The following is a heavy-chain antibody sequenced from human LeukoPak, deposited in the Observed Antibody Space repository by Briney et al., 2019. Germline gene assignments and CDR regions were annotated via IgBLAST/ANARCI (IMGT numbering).Heavy chain of an antibody. J-gene: IGHJ6*02. V-gene: IGHV1-2*02. Sequence: GASVKVSCKASGYTFTGYYMHWVRQAPRQGLEWMGWINPNSGGTNYAQKFQGRVTMTRDTSISTAYMELSRLRSDDTAVYYCAREIVGATPGVYYYGMDVWGQGTTVTVSS. CDR1: GYTFTGYY. CDR3: AREIVGATPGVYYYGMDV. CDR2: INPNSGGT. D-gene: IGHD1-26*01.